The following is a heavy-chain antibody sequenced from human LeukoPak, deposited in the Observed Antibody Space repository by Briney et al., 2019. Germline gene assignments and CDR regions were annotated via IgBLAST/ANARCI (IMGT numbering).Heavy chain of an antibody. Sequence: GGSLRLSCAASGFTFSSAWMSWVRQPPGKGLEWVGRIKSKTDGETTDYAAPVKGRLTVSRDDSKATLYLQMNSLKTEDTALYYCTTETVNLVRGVNDYWGQGTLVTVSS. CDR3: TTETVNLVRGVNDY. V-gene: IGHV3-15*01. CDR2: IKSKTDGETT. J-gene: IGHJ4*02. CDR1: GFTFSSAW. D-gene: IGHD3-10*01.